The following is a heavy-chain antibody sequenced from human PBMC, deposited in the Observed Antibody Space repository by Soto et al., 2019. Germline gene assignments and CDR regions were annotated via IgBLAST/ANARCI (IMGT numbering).Heavy chain of an antibody. V-gene: IGHV4-61*01. CDR3: TRGPPRVQWFDP. CDR2: IYFTGST. J-gene: IGHJ5*02. Sequence: SETLSLPFPVSGGAVSSGTYYWSWIRQPPGKGLEWIGHIYFTGSTNYNPSLKSRVPMSLDTSRNQFSLKPSSVTAAGTAVYYCTRGPPRVQWFDPWGLGTLVTVSS. CDR1: GGAVSSGTYY.